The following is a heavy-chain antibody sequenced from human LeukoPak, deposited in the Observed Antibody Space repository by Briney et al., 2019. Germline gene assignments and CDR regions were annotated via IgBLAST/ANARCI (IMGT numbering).Heavy chain of an antibody. J-gene: IGHJ4*02. CDR3: ARAGYDSSGYRGDFDY. CDR2: IRQDGSEK. CDR1: GFTFSNYW. D-gene: IGHD3-22*01. Sequence: GGSLRLSCAASGFTFSNYWMSWVRQAPGKGLEWVANIRQDGSEKYYVDSVKGRFTISRDNAKNSLYLQMNSLRAEDTAVYYCARAGYDSSGYRGDFDYWGQGTLVTVSS. V-gene: IGHV3-7*02.